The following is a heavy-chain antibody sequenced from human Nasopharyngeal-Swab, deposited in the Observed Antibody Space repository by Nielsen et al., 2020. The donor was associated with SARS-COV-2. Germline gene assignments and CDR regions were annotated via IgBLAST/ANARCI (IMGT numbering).Heavy chain of an antibody. CDR2: MYYSGST. D-gene: IGHD3-9*01. J-gene: IGHJ6*02. CDR3: ARRYFDSLYGMDV. CDR1: GGSISSYY. V-gene: IGHV4-59*01. Sequence: SETLSLTSTVSGGSISSYYWSWIRQPPGKGLEWIGYMYYSGSTKYNPSLKSRVTISVDRSKNQFSLRLSSVTAADTAVYYCARRYFDSLYGMDVWGQGTTVTVSS.